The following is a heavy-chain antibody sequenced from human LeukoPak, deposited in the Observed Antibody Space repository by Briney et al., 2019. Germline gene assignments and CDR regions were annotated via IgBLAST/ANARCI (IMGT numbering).Heavy chain of an antibody. CDR3: ARDSITMVREKPRNWFDP. V-gene: IGHV3-33*01. CDR2: IWYDGGNK. CDR1: GFTFSSYG. Sequence: PGGSLRLSCAASGFTFSSYGMHWVRQAPGKGLEWVAVIWYDGGNKYYADSVKGRFTISRDNSKNTLYLQMNSLRAEDTAVYYCARDSITMVREKPRNWFDPWGQGTLVTVSS. J-gene: IGHJ5*02. D-gene: IGHD3-10*01.